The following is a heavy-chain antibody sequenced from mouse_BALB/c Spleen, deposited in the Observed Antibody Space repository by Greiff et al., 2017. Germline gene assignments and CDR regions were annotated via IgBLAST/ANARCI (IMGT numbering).Heavy chain of an antibody. D-gene: IGHD1-1*01. CDR2: INPDSSTI. V-gene: IGHV4-1*02. CDR3: ARGVLYYYGSRGAMDY. J-gene: IGHJ4*01. CDR1: GFDFSRYW. Sequence: EVKLQESGGGLVQPGGSLKLSCAASGFDFSRYWMSWVRQAPGKGLEWIGEINPDSSTINYTPSLKDKFIISRDNAKNTLYMQMSKVRSEDTALYYGARGVLYYYGSRGAMDYWGQGTSVTVSS.